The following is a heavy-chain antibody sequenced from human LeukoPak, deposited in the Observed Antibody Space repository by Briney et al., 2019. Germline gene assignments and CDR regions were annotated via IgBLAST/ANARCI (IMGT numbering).Heavy chain of an antibody. CDR2: IIPIFGTA. Sequence: SVKVSCKASGGTFSSYAISWVRQAPGQGLEWMGGIIPIFGTANYAQKFQGRVTITADESTSTAYMELSSLRSEDTAVYYCARDPVVVAATFYYYYGMDVWGQGTTVTVSS. CDR3: ARDPVVVAATFYYYYGMDV. D-gene: IGHD2-15*01. J-gene: IGHJ6*02. CDR1: GGTFSSYA. V-gene: IGHV1-69*13.